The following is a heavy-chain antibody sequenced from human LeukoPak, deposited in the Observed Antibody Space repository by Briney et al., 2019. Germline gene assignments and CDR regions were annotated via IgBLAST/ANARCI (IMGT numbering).Heavy chain of an antibody. CDR3: ARDKAHYDKDPREFDY. CDR1: GFTFSSYA. V-gene: IGHV3-30-3*01. CDR2: ISYDGSNK. Sequence: PGGSLRLSCAASGFTFSSYAMHWVRQAPGKGLEWVAVISYDGSNKYYADSVKGRFTISRDNSKNTLYLQMNSLRAEDTAVYYCARDKAHYDKDPREFDYWGQGTLVTVSS. J-gene: IGHJ4*02. D-gene: IGHD3-9*01.